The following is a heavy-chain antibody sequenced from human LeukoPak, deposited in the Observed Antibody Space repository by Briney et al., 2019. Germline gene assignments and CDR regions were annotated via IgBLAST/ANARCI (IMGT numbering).Heavy chain of an antibody. V-gene: IGHV6-1*01. J-gene: IGHJ5*01. CDR1: GDSVSTNSAA. Sequence: SQTLSLTCAISGDSVSTNSAAWNWIRQSPSRGLEWLGRTYYKSKWYHDYAPSVQSRITINPDTSKNQFSLHLNSVTPEDTAVYYCTRGNRDFDSWGQGTLVTVSS. CDR3: TRGNRDFDS. CDR2: TYYKSKWYH. D-gene: IGHD2-21*02.